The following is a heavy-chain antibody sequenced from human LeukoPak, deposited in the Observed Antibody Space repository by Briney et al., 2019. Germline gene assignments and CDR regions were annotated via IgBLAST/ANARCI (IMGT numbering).Heavy chain of an antibody. CDR3: AREPYRYWRAFDI. Sequence: PGGSLRLSCAASGFTFSNYAMSWVRQAPGKGLEWVSGISGNGGSTYYADSVKGRFTISRDNSKNTLYLQMNSLRVEDTAVYYCAREPYRYWRAFDIWGQGTMVTVSS. D-gene: IGHD2-8*02. V-gene: IGHV3-23*01. CDR2: ISGNGGST. J-gene: IGHJ3*02. CDR1: GFTFSNYA.